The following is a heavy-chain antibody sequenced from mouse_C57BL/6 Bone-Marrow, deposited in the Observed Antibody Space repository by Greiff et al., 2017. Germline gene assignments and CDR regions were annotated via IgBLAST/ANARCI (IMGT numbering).Heavy chain of an antibody. J-gene: IGHJ3*01. D-gene: IGHD1-1*01. V-gene: IGHV5-9-1*02. CDR1: GFTFSSYA. Sequence: EVQRVESGEGLVKPGGSLKLSCAASGFTFSSYAMSWVRQTPEKRLEWVAYISSGGDYIYYADTVKGRFTISRDNARNTLYLQMSSLKSEDTAMYYCTRENYGSSPIAYWGQGTLVTVSA. CDR3: TRENYGSSPIAY. CDR2: ISSGGDYI.